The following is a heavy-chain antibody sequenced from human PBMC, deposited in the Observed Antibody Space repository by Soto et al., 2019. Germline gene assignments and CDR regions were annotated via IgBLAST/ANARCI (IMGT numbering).Heavy chain of an antibody. J-gene: IGHJ4*02. CDR3: ARSIGSGGVIGGFDY. Sequence: QVQLVQSGPEVKKPGSAVKVSCKASGGTFKMYAMNWVRQAPGQGLEWMGGTIPALDTTNYAQKFQGRLTITVAESTGTAYMDLSGLRSYDTAVYYCARSIGSGGVIGGFDYWGQGTLVTVSS. D-gene: IGHD3-16*02. CDR1: GGTFKMYA. V-gene: IGHV1-69*01. CDR2: TIPALDTT.